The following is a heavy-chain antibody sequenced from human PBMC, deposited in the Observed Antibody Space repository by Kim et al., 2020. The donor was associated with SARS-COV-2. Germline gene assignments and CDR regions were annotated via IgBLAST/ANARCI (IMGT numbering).Heavy chain of an antibody. CDR3: ARQGFDP. V-gene: IGHV4-34*01. CDR2: HSGST. J-gene: IGHJ5*02. Sequence: HSGSTNYNPSLKSQVTITVDTSKNQFSLKLSSMTAADAAVYYCARQGFDPWGQGTLVTVSS.